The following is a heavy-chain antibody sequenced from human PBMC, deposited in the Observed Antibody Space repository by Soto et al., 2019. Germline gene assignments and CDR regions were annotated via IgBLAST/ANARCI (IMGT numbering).Heavy chain of an antibody. D-gene: IGHD3-16*01. CDR1: GFTFSSYA. Sequence: EVQLLESGGGLVQPGGSLRLSCAASGFTFSSYAMSWVRQAPGKGLEWVSAISGSGGSTYYADSVKGRFTISRDNSKNTLYLQMNSLRAEDTAVYYCAKFWSGGVFLQPFYFDYWGQGTLVTVSS. J-gene: IGHJ4*02. CDR3: AKFWSGGVFLQPFYFDY. CDR2: ISGSGGST. V-gene: IGHV3-23*01.